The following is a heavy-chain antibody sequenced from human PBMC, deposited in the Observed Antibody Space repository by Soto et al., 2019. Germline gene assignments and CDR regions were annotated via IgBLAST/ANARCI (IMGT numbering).Heavy chain of an antibody. CDR3: ARSRYTSGWSTPPFDY. Sequence: QVQLQESGPGLVKPSETLSLTCAVSGGSISSYYWSWIRQPPGKGLEWIGYIYYSGSTNYNPSLKGRGTISVDTSKNQFSLKLRSVTAAHSAAYYCARSRYTSGWSTPPFDYWGQRTLVTVSS. CDR2: IYYSGST. D-gene: IGHD6-19*01. CDR1: GGSISSYY. V-gene: IGHV4-59*01. J-gene: IGHJ4*02.